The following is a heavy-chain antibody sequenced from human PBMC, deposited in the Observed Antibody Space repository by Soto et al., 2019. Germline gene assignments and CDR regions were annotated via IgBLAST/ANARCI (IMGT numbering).Heavy chain of an antibody. V-gene: IGHV3-74*03. CDR3: ATLNSFGSDY. CDR1: GFSFSNYW. Sequence: GGSLRLSCAASGFSFSNYWMHWVRQAPGKGLVWVSRIYSDGSGTMYADSVRGRFTISRDNAKSTLYLQMNSLRAEDTAVYYCATLNSFGSDYWGRGTLVTVSS. D-gene: IGHD5-18*01. J-gene: IGHJ4*02. CDR2: IYSDGSGT.